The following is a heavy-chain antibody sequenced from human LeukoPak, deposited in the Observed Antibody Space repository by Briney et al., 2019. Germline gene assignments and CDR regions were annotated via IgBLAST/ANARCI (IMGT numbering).Heavy chain of an antibody. J-gene: IGHJ4*02. CDR2: ISSSGSTI. D-gene: IGHD3-22*01. Sequence: GGSLRLSCAASGFTFNSYEMNWVRQAPGKGLEWVSYISSSGSTIYYADSVKGRFTISRDNAKNSLYLQMNSLRAEDTAVYYCARESYYYDSSGYYLVDCWGQGTLVTVSS. CDR1: GFTFNSYE. CDR3: ARESYYYDSSGYYLVDC. V-gene: IGHV3-48*03.